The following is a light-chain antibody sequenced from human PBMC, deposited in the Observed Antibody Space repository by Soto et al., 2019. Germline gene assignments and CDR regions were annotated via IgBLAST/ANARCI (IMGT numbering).Light chain of an antibody. J-gene: IGKJ2*01. V-gene: IGKV3-20*01. CDR2: GAS. CDR1: QSVSSSY. CDR3: QQYGSSPHT. Sequence: EIVLTQSPGTLSLSPGERATLSCRASQSVSSSYLAWYQHKPGQAPRLLIYGASSRATGIPARFSGSGSGTDFTLTISRLETEDFALYYCQQYGSSPHTVGQGTKLEIK.